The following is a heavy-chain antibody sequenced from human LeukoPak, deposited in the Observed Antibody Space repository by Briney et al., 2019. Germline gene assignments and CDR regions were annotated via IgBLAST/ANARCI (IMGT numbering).Heavy chain of an antibody. V-gene: IGHV1-2*02. J-gene: IGHJ3*01. CDR3: AREGVDFDS. CDR2: LVAKNGGT. Sequence: ASVKVSCKASESIFTNLLIHWVRQAPGQGLEWMGWLVAKNGGTHYAQNFQGRVTMTRDTSIRTAYMELSGLRSDDTAVYYCAREGVDFDSWGQGTMVTVTS. CDR1: ESIFTNLL.